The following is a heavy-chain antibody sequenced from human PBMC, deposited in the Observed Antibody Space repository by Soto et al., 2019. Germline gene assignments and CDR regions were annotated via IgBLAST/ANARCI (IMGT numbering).Heavy chain of an antibody. J-gene: IGHJ6*02. CDR1: GGSISSYY. V-gene: IGHV4-59*01. CDR2: IYYSGST. Sequence: SETLSLTCTVSGGSISSYYWSWIRQPPGKGLEWIGYIYYSGSTNYNPSLKSRVTISVDTSKNPFSLKLSSVTAADTAVYYCARDQVDTAMVGYYYGMDVWGQGTTVTVSS. CDR3: ARDQVDTAMVGYYYGMDV. D-gene: IGHD5-18*01.